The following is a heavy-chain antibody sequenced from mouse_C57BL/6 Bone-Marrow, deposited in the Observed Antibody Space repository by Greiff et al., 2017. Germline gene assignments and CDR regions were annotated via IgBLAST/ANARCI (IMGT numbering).Heavy chain of an antibody. Sequence: VQLQESGAELVRPGASVTLSCKASGYTFTDYEMHWVKQTPVHGLEWIGAIDPETGGTAYNQKFKGKAILTADKSSSTAYMELRSLTSEDSAVYYCTRSFYDGYRYFDYWGQGTTLTVSS. D-gene: IGHD2-3*01. CDR1: GYTFTDYE. CDR3: TRSFYDGYRYFDY. CDR2: IDPETGGT. J-gene: IGHJ2*01. V-gene: IGHV1-15*01.